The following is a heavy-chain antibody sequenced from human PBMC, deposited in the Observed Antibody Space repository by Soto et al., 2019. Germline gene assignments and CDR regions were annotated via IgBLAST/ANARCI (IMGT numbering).Heavy chain of an antibody. J-gene: IGHJ5*02. CDR3: ARGPSMLIRKNWFDP. CDR1: GGSISRGDYF. D-gene: IGHD3-10*02. Sequence: SETLSLTCSVSGGSISRGDYFWSWIRQPPRKGLEWIGYIYYSGSTYYNPSLKSRVTMSVDSSKNRFSLQLSSVTAADTAVYYCARGPSMLIRKNWFDPWGQGILVTVSS. V-gene: IGHV4-30-4*01. CDR2: IYYSGST.